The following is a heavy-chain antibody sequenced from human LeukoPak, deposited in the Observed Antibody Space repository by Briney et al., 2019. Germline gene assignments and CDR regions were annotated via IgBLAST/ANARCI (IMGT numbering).Heavy chain of an antibody. D-gene: IGHD2-15*01. CDR3: ARLLGYCSGGSCYSPDYYYGMDV. Sequence: PGGSLRLSCAASGFTFSSYEMNWVRQAPGKGLEWVSYISSSGSTIYYADSVKGRLTISRDNAKNSLYLQMNSLRAEDTAVYYCARLLGYCSGGSCYSPDYYYGMDVWGQGTTVTVSS. J-gene: IGHJ6*02. CDR2: ISSSGSTI. CDR1: GFTFSSYE. V-gene: IGHV3-48*03.